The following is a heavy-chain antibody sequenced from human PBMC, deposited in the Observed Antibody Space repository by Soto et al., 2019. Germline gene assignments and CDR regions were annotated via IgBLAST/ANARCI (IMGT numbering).Heavy chain of an antibody. CDR2: ISAYNGNT. V-gene: IGHV1-18*04. CDR3: ARLAREQHLIYYYYGMDV. D-gene: IGHD6-13*01. Sequence: ASVKVSCKASGYTFTSYGISCVRQAPGQGLEWMGWISAYNGNTNYAQKLQGRVTMTTDTSTSTAYMELRSLRSDDTAVYYCARLAREQHLIYYYYGMDVWGQGTTVTVS. CDR1: GYTFTSYG. J-gene: IGHJ6*02.